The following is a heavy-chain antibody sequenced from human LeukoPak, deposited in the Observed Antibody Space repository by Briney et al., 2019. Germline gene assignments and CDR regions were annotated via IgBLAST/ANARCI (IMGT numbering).Heavy chain of an antibody. Sequence: ASVKVSCKASGGTLSSYAISWVRQAPGQGLEWMGGIIPIFGTANYAQKFQGRVTITADESTSTAYMELSSLRSEDTAVYYCAREGSPRSTFFDYWGQGTLVTVSS. D-gene: IGHD5-24*01. J-gene: IGHJ4*02. CDR2: IIPIFGTA. CDR1: GGTLSSYA. CDR3: AREGSPRSTFFDY. V-gene: IGHV1-69*13.